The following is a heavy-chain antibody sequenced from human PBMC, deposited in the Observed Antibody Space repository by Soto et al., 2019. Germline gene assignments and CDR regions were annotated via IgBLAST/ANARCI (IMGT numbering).Heavy chain of an antibody. CDR3: AKVGYSSSWSKADY. D-gene: IGHD6-13*01. CDR1: GFTFSSYA. Sequence: GGSLRLSCAASGFTFSSYAMTWVRQAPGKGLEWVSAISGSGGSTYYADSVKGRFTISRDNSKNTLYLQMNSLRAEDTAVYYCAKVGYSSSWSKADYWGQGTLVTVSS. CDR2: ISGSGGST. V-gene: IGHV3-23*01. J-gene: IGHJ4*02.